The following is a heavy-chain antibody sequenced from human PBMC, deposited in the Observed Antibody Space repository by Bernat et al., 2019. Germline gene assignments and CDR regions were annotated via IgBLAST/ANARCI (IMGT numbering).Heavy chain of an antibody. CDR2: INHSGST. CDR1: GGSFSGYY. CDR3: ARVSSGSYD. J-gene: IGHJ4*02. Sequence: QVRLQQWGAGLLKPSETLSLNCAVYGGSFSGYYWSWIRQPPGKGLEWIGEINHSGSTNYNPSLKSRVTISVDTSKNQFSLKLSSVTAADTAVYYCARVSSGSYDWGQGTLVTVSS. V-gene: IGHV4-34*01. D-gene: IGHD1-26*01.